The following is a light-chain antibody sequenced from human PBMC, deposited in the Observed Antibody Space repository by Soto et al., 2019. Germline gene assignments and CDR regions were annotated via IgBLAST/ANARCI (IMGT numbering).Light chain of an antibody. CDR2: GAS. V-gene: IGKV3-15*01. CDR1: QSVTTN. Sequence: EIVMTQSPATLSVSPGERATVSCRTSQSVTTNLAWYQQKPGQAPRLLIYGASTRATGIPARFGGSGSGTEFSLTISSLQSEDFAVYYCQQYNNWPPITFGQGTRLEIK. CDR3: QQYNNWPPIT. J-gene: IGKJ5*01.